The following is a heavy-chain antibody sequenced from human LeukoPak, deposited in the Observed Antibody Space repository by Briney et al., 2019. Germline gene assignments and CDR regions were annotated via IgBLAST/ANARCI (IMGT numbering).Heavy chain of an antibody. J-gene: IGHJ4*02. CDR2: IYYSGST. D-gene: IGHD6-6*01. Sequence: SETLSLTCTVSGGSISSSSYYWGWIRQPPGKGLEGIGSIYYSGSTYYNPSLKGRVTISVDTSKNQFSLKLTSVTAADTAVYYCARAMSIAARLQTIFDYWGQGTLVTVSS. CDR3: ARAMSIAARLQTIFDY. V-gene: IGHV4-39*07. CDR1: GGSISSSSYY.